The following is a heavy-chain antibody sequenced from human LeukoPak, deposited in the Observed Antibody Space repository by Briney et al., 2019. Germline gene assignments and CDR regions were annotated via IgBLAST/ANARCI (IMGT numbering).Heavy chain of an antibody. V-gene: IGHV3-48*03. CDR2: ISSSGSTI. D-gene: IGHD4-17*01. CDR1: GFTFSSYE. Sequence: GGSLRLSCAASGFTFSSYEMNWVRQAPGKGLEWVSYISSSGSTIYYADSVKGRFTISRDNAKNSLYLQMDSLRAEDTAVYYCAREELTTVTAFDYWGQGTLVTVSS. CDR3: AREELTTVTAFDY. J-gene: IGHJ4*02.